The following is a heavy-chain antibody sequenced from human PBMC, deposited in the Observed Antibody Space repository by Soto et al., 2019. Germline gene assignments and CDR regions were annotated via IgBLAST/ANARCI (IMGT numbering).Heavy chain of an antibody. Sequence: GESLKISCKGSGYSFTSYWIGWVRQMPGKGLEWMGIIYPGDSDTRYSPSFQGQVTISADKSISTAYLQWSSLKASDTAMYYCARQYYYDSSGYVRGQNWFDPWGQGTRVTVSS. J-gene: IGHJ5*02. CDR1: GYSFTSYW. V-gene: IGHV5-51*01. CDR3: ARQYYYDSSGYVRGQNWFDP. D-gene: IGHD3-22*01. CDR2: IYPGDSDT.